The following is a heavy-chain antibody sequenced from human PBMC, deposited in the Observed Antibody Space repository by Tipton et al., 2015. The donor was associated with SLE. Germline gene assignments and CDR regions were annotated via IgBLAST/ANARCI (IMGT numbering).Heavy chain of an antibody. CDR2: IVPGGGAT. D-gene: IGHD3-10*01. CDR3: AKAGLNYCGDY. J-gene: IGHJ4*02. Sequence: SLRLSCAASGFTFSSFWMSWVRQAPGKGLEWVSAIVPGGGATYYADSVKGRFTVTRDNSKNTLYLQMNSLRAEDTALYYCAKAGLNYCGDYWGQGTLVAVSS. CDR1: GFTFSSFW. V-gene: IGHV3-23*01.